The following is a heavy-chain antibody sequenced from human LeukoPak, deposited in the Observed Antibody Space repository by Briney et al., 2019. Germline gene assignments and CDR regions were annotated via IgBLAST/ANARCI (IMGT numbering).Heavy chain of an antibody. CDR2: INSDGSST. J-gene: IGHJ4*02. CDR3: ARGPSGWGSLDS. V-gene: IGHV3-74*01. Sequence: PGGSLRLSCAASGFTFSSYWMHWVRQAPGKGLVWVSRINSDGSSTNYADSVKGRFTISRDNAKNTQYLQVKSLRAEDTAVYYCARGPSGWGSLDSWGQGTLVTVSS. CDR1: GFTFSSYW. D-gene: IGHD7-27*01.